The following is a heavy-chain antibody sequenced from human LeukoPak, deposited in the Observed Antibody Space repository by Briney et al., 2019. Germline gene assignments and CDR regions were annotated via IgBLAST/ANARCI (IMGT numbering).Heavy chain of an antibody. CDR1: GYTFTSYY. V-gene: IGHV1-46*01. J-gene: IGHJ4*02. Sequence: ASVKVSFKASGYTFTSYYMHWVRQAPGQGLEWMGIINPSGGSTSYAQKFQGRVTMTRDMSTSTVYMELSSLRSEDTAVYYCARDLYPMGEQQLVYFDYWGQGTLVTVSS. D-gene: IGHD6-13*01. CDR2: INPSGGST. CDR3: ARDLYPMGEQQLVYFDY.